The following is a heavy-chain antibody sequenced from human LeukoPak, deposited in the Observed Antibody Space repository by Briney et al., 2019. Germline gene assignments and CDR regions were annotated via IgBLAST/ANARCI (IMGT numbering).Heavy chain of an antibody. D-gene: IGHD3-22*01. CDR1: GGSISNYY. CDR3: ARTTYYYDSSGVYYFDY. V-gene: IGHV4-59*08. CDR2: IYYSGST. J-gene: IGHJ4*02. Sequence: PSETLSLTCTVSGGSISNYYWSWIRQPPGKGLEWIGYIYYSGSTNYNPSLKSRVTISVDTSKNQFSLKLSSVTAADTAVYYCARTTYYYDSSGVYYFDYWGQGTLVTVSS.